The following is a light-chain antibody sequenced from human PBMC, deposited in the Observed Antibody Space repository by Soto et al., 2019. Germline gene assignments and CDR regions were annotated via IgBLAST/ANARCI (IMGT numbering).Light chain of an antibody. Sequence: EFVLTQPPGTLSLSPAERATLSCRASQTVRNNYLAWYQQKPGQAPRLLIYDASSRATGIPDRFSGGGSGTDFTLTISRLEPEDFAVYYCQQFSSYPLTFGGGTKVDIK. CDR1: QTVRNNY. CDR3: QQFSSYPLT. CDR2: DAS. V-gene: IGKV3-20*01. J-gene: IGKJ4*01.